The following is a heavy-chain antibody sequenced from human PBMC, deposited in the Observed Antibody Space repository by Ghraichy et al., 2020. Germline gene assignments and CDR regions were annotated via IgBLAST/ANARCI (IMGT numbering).Heavy chain of an antibody. J-gene: IGHJ4*02. CDR2: ISSQSNYI. D-gene: IGHD3-3*01. V-gene: IGHV3-21*01. CDR3: ARDGAYTIFLYY. Sequence: GGSLRLSCAASGFSFNNYVMNWVRQAPGKGLEWVSSISSQSNYIYYADSVKGRFTISRDNAKNSVDLEMNSLRAEDTTVYYCARDGAYTIFLYYWGQGTLVTVSS. CDR1: GFSFNNYV.